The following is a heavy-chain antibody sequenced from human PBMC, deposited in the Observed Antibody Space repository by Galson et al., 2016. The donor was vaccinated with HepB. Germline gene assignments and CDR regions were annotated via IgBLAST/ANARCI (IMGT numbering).Heavy chain of an antibody. CDR1: GYTFTNYG. D-gene: IGHD5-18*01. J-gene: IGHJ4*02. CDR3: ATEELFRVYNNGPQSDY. V-gene: IGHV7-4-1*02. Sequence: SVKVSCKASGYTFTNYGMSWVRQAPGQGLEWMGWINTNTGNPTYAQGFTGRFVFSLDTSVSTAYLQISSLKADDTAVYYCATEELFRVYNNGPQSDYWGQGTLVTVSS. CDR2: INTNTGNP.